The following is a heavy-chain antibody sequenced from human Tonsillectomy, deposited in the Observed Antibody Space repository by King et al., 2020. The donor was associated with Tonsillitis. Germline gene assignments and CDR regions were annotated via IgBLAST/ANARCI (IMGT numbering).Heavy chain of an antibody. CDR3: ARGLDYRSTTSCYHPLDY. CDR1: GFTFSSYA. J-gene: IGHJ4*02. CDR2: MSYDGSNK. V-gene: IGHV3-30-3*01. Sequence: VQLVESGGGVVQPGRSLGLSCAVSGFTFSSYAMHWVRQAPGKGLEWVAVMSYDGSNKYYADSVKGRFTISRDNSKNMLYLQMNSLRAEDTAVYYCARGLDYRSTTSCYHPLDYWGQGTLVTVSS. D-gene: IGHD2-2*01.